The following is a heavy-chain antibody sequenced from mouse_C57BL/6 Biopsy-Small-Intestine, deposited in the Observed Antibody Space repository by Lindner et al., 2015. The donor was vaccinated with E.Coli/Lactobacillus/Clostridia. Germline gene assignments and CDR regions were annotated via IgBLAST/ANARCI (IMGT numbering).Heavy chain of an antibody. V-gene: IGHV1-9*01. CDR2: ILPGSDDT. Sequence: VQLQESGPELMKPGASVKLSCKATGYTFTGYWIDWVKQRPGHGPEWIGEILPGSDDTNFNEKFKGKASFTAVTSSNTAYMQLSSLTTEDSAIYFCVRRPFDYWGQGTTLTVSS. J-gene: IGHJ2*01. CDR1: GYTFTGYW. CDR3: VRRPFDY.